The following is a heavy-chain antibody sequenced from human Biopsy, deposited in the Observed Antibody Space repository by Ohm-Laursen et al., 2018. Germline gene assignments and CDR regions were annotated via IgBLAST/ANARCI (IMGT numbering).Heavy chain of an antibody. Sequence: PGTLSLTCAVSGASISDYYCVWIRQSAGKGLEWIGLIFTSGSTTYNPSLRSRVTMSVDTSKNQFTLNLGSVTAADTAMYYCASVVLGPTNDAFDLWGQGTMVVVSS. D-gene: IGHD3-22*01. V-gene: IGHV4-4*07. J-gene: IGHJ3*01. CDR1: GASISDYY. CDR2: IFTSGST. CDR3: ASVVLGPTNDAFDL.